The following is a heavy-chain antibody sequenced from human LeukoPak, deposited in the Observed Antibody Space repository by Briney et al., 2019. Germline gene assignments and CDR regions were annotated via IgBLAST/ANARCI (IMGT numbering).Heavy chain of an antibody. CDR2: IYYSGST. CDR1: GGSISSSSYY. CDR3: ARDTLRGYSYGYVDY. J-gene: IGHJ4*02. V-gene: IGHV4-39*07. D-gene: IGHD5-18*01. Sequence: SETLSLTCTVSGGSISSSSYYWGWIRRPPGKGLEWIGSIYYSGSTYYNPSLKSRVTISVDTSKNQFSPKLSSVTAADTAVYYCARDTLRGYSYGYVDYWGQGTLVTVSS.